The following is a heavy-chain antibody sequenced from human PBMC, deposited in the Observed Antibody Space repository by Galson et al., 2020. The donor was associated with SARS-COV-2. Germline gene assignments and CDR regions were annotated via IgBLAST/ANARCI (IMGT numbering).Heavy chain of an antibody. J-gene: IGHJ4*02. CDR1: GGSISSSSYF. D-gene: IGHD3-10*01. CDR2: IYYSGST. Sequence: SETLSLTCTVSGGSISSSSYFWGWIRQTPGKGLEWIGTIYYSGSTYYNPSLKSRVTISVDTSKNQFYLKLSSVTAADTAVYYCAGLFGELSVFDYWGQGTRVTGSS. V-gene: IGHV4-39*01. CDR3: AGLFGELSVFDY.